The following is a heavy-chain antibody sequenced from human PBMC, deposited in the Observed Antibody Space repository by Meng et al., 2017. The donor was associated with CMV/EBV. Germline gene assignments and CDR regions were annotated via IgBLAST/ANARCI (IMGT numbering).Heavy chain of an antibody. Sequence: FRHAWMIWVRQAPGQVLEWVGRIQSTTDGGPTDYAAPVKGRFTISSDDSKNTLYLQMNSLKTEDTAVYYCTTDWRVLLWFGHPEHFQHWGQGTLVTVSS. D-gene: IGHD3-10*01. CDR1: FRHAW. CDR3: TTDWRVLLWFGHPEHFQH. J-gene: IGHJ1*01. CDR2: IQSTTDGGPT. V-gene: IGHV3-15*01.